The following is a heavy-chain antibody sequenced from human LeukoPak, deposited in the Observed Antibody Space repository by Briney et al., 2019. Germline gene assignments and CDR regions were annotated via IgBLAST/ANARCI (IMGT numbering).Heavy chain of an antibody. CDR3: AIATVTTDDAFDI. J-gene: IGHJ3*02. CDR1: GGSISSGGYY. D-gene: IGHD4-17*01. V-gene: IGHV4-30-2*01. Sequence: PSQTLSLICIVSGGSISSGGYYWSWIRQPPGKGLEWIGYIYHSGSTYYNPSLKSRVTISVDRSKNQFSLKLSSVTAADTAVYYCAIATVTTDDAFDIWGQGTMVTVSS. CDR2: IYHSGST.